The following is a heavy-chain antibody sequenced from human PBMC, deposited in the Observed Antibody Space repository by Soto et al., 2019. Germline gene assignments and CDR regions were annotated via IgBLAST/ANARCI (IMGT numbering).Heavy chain of an antibody. CDR2: FDPEDGET. Sequence: GASVKVSCKVSGYTLTELSMHRVRQAPGKGLEWMGGFDPEDGETIYAQKFQGRVTMTEDTSTDTAYMELSSLRSEDTAVYYCATPPTLPTTALGGYWGQGTLVTVSS. V-gene: IGHV1-24*01. D-gene: IGHD1-1*01. CDR3: ATPPTLPTTALGGY. CDR1: GYTLTELS. J-gene: IGHJ4*02.